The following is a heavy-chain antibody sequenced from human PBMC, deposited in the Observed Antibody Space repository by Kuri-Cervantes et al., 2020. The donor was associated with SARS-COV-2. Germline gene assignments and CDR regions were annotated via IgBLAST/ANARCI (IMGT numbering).Heavy chain of an antibody. CDR1: GGSISSSSYY. D-gene: IGHD3-9*01. CDR2: VNHRGDT. CDR3: ARAYGFLRYIYYMDV. J-gene: IGHJ6*04. Sequence: SETLSLTCTVSGGSISSSSYYWGWIRQPPGKGLEWIGEVNHRGDTNYNPSLMGRVIISVDTSNSQFSLRLTSVTAADTAVYHCARAYGFLRYIYYMDVWGKGTTVTVSS. V-gene: IGHV4-39*07.